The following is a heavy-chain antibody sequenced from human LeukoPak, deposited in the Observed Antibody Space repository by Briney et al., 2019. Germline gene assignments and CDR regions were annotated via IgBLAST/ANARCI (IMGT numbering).Heavy chain of an antibody. CDR2: FFPKYVIA. D-gene: IGHD3-10*01. CDR3: AGDPSDYYASE. CDR1: GYTFTGYY. V-gene: IGHV1-46*01. Sequence: ASVKVSCKASGYTFTGYYMHWVRQAPGQGLEWVGRFFPKYVIANYAQRFRKRVTFTADKLTSTVYMELRSLKSEDTAVYYCAGDPSDYYASEWGQGTLVTVSS. J-gene: IGHJ4*02.